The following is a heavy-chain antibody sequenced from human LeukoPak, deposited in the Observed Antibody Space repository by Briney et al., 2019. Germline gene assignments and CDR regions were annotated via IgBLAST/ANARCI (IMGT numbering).Heavy chain of an antibody. J-gene: IGHJ4*02. CDR2: IYSSGNA. Sequence: GGSLRLSCVVSGFISSSNYMSWVRQAPGKGLEWVSLIYSSGNAYYADSVKGRFTISRDNSKNTLFLQMNSLTAEDTAMYYCTRTFLSGDGYKVGYFDYWGQGTLVTVSS. V-gene: IGHV3-53*01. D-gene: IGHD5-24*01. CDR3: TRTFLSGDGYKVGYFDY. CDR1: GFISSSNY.